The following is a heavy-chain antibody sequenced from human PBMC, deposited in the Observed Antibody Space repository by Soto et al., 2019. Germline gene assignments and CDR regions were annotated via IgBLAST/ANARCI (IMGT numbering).Heavy chain of an antibody. J-gene: IGHJ5*02. V-gene: IGHV4-30-2*01. Sequence: SETLSLTCAVSGGSISSGGYSWNWIRQPLGKGLEWIGYIYHSGSTYYNPSLESRVTISVDKSKNQFSLKLTSVTAADTAVYYCARDQLEGNWFDPWGQGTLVTVSS. CDR2: IYHSGST. CDR1: GGSISSGGYS. CDR3: ARDQLEGNWFDP. D-gene: IGHD1-1*01.